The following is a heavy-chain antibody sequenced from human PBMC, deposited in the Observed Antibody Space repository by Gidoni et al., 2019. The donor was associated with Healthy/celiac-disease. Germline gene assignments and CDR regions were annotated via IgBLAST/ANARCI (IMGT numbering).Heavy chain of an antibody. CDR3: ASSPFADSSGWYD. J-gene: IGHJ4*02. Sequence: QVQLVQSGAEVKKPGASVKVSCKASGDTFTSYYMHWVRQAPGQGLEWMGIINPSGGSTSYAQKFQGRVTMTRDTSTSTVYMELSSLRSEDTAVYYCASSPFADSSGWYDWGQGTLVTVSS. CDR2: INPSGGST. D-gene: IGHD6-19*01. V-gene: IGHV1-46*03. CDR1: GDTFTSYY.